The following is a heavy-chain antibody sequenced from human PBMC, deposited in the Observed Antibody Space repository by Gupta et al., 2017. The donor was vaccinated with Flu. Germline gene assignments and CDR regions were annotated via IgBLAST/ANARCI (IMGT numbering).Heavy chain of an antibody. CDR2: ISDGGSNK. Sequence: QVQLVESGGGVVQPGRSLRLSCVASGLTFSSFAMHWVRQGAGKGLEWVAVISDGGSNKNYADSVMGRFTISRDTSKNTLFLQMNSLRPEDAAVYYCAKDLGGSGTYYTFESWGQGTLVTVSS. V-gene: IGHV3-30*18. CDR3: AKDLGGSGTYYTFES. CDR1: GLTFSSFA. D-gene: IGHD3-10*01. J-gene: IGHJ4*02.